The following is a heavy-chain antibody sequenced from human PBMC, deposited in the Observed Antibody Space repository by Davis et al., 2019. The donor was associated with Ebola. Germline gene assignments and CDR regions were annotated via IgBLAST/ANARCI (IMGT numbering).Heavy chain of an antibody. CDR1: GFTFNIFD. CDR3: AKEGAGSGGWGPAGY. CDR2: TSGKGTST. Sequence: PGGSLRLSCAASGFTFNIFDMHWVRQAPGKGLEWVAGTSGKGTSTDYADSVKGRFTVSRDNSKNTLYLQMNSLRAEDTAVYYCAKEGAGSGGWGPAGYWGQGTLVTVSS. D-gene: IGHD6-19*01. J-gene: IGHJ4*02. V-gene: IGHV3-23*01.